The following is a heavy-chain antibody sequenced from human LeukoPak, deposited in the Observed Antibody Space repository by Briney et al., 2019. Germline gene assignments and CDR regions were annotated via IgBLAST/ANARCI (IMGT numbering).Heavy chain of an antibody. CDR3: AKTPVVTLSAFDI. J-gene: IGHJ3*02. Sequence: GSLRLSCAASGFTFSSYAMGWVRQAPGKGLEWIGEINHSGSTTYNPSLKSQVTISLDTSRNQFSLKLTSVTAADTAVYYCAKTPVVTLSAFDIWAKGHWSPSLQ. V-gene: IGHV4-34*08. D-gene: IGHD3-22*01. CDR2: INHSGST. CDR1: GFTFSSYA.